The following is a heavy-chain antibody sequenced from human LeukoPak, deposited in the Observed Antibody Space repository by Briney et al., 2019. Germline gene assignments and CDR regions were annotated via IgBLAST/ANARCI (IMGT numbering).Heavy chain of an antibody. CDR2: ITGSGGST. CDR1: GFTFSNYA. CDR3: AREKSYHYYNLVDY. Sequence: PGGSLRLSCAASGFTFSNYAMSWVRQAPGKGLEWVSAITGSGGSTYYADSVKGRFTISRDNSKNTLYLQMNSLRAEDTAVFYCAREKSYHYYNLVDYWGQGTLVTVSS. V-gene: IGHV3-23*01. J-gene: IGHJ4*02. D-gene: IGHD1-26*01.